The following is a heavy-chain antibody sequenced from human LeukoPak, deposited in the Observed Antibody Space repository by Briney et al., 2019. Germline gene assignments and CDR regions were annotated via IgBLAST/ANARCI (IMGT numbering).Heavy chain of an antibody. V-gene: IGHV3-7*01. CDR2: IKQDGSEK. Sequence: GGSLRFSCAASGFTFSSYWMSWVRQAPGKGLEWVANIKQDGSEKYYVDSVKGRFTISRDNAKNSLYLQMNSLRAEDTAVYYCARDAPIQLWIYNWFDPWGQGTLVTVSS. J-gene: IGHJ5*02. CDR3: ARDAPIQLWIYNWFDP. CDR1: GFTFSSYW. D-gene: IGHD5-18*01.